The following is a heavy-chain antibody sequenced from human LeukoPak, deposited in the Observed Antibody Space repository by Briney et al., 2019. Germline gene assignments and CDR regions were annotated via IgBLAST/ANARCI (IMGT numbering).Heavy chain of an antibody. D-gene: IGHD6-19*01. CDR1: EGTFGRYA. J-gene: IGHJ4*02. Sequence: ASVKVSCKASEGTFGRYALNSVRQAPGQQLEWMGWISAYNGNTNYAQKLQGRVTMTTDTSTSTAYMELRSLRSDDTAVYYCARDRIAVAGSSGKGVDYWGQGTLVTVSS. CDR3: ARDRIAVAGSSGKGVDY. CDR2: ISAYNGNT. V-gene: IGHV1-18*01.